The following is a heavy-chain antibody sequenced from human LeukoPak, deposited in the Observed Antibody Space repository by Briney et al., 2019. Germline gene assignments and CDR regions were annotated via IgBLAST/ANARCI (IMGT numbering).Heavy chain of an antibody. CDR3: ARDARHRYCSSSSCYRGWLDP. D-gene: IGHD2-2*01. V-gene: IGHV1-69*11. CDR1: GYTFSSYA. J-gene: IGHJ5*02. Sequence: ASVKVSCKASGYTFSSYAISWVRQAPGQGLEWMGIINPSGGSTSYAQKFQGRVTITADESTSTAYMELSSLRSEDTAVYYCARDARHRYCSSSSCYRGWLDPWGQGTPVTVSS. CDR2: INPSGGST.